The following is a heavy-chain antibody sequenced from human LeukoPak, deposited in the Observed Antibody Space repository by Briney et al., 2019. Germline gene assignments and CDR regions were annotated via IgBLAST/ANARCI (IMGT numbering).Heavy chain of an antibody. J-gene: IGHJ4*02. Sequence: GGSLRLSCAASGFTFSSYWMHWVRQAPGKGLVWVSRINSDGSSITYADSVKGRFTISRDNAKNTLYLQMTSLRVEDTAVYYCAREGRVSGYDFDCWGQGTLVTVSS. V-gene: IGHV3-74*03. CDR1: GFTFSSYW. CDR3: AREGRVSGYDFDC. D-gene: IGHD5-12*01. CDR2: INSDGSSI.